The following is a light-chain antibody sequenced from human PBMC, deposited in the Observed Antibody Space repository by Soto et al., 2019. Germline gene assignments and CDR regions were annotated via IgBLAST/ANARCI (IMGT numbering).Light chain of an antibody. Sequence: QAVLTQQPSVSGAPGQRVTISCTGSSSNIGAPNDVHWYQQLPGTAPKLLIYGNNNRPSGVPDRFSASKSGTSASLAITGLQAEDEANYYCQSYDTSHVVFGGGTKVTVL. CDR1: SSNIGAPND. CDR2: GNN. CDR3: QSYDTSHVV. V-gene: IGLV1-40*01. J-gene: IGLJ2*01.